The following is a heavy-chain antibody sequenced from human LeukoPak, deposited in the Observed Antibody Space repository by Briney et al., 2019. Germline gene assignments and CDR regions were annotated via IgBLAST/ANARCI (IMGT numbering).Heavy chain of an antibody. Sequence: PSETLSLTCTVSGGSISSYYWSWIRQPPGKGLEWIGEINHSGSTNYNPSLKSRVTISVDTSKNQFSLKLSSVTAADTAVYYCARVGAGYYYDSWGQGTLVTVSS. CDR2: INHSGST. CDR1: GGSISSYY. J-gene: IGHJ4*02. V-gene: IGHV4-34*01. D-gene: IGHD3-22*01. CDR3: ARVGAGYYYDS.